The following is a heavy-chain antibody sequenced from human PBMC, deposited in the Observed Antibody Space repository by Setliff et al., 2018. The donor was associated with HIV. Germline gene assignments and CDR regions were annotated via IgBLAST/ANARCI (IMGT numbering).Heavy chain of an antibody. CDR2: IYTSGST. Sequence: NPSETLSLTCSVSGGSIEFSSYYWGWIRQPPGKGLEWIGTIYTSGSTNYNPSLKSRVTISVDTSKNQFSLKLSSVTAADTAIYFWARRHTAFDPWGQGTLVTVSS. D-gene: IGHD5-18*01. CDR1: GGSIEFSSYY. CDR3: ARRHTAFDP. V-gene: IGHV4-39*01. J-gene: IGHJ5*02.